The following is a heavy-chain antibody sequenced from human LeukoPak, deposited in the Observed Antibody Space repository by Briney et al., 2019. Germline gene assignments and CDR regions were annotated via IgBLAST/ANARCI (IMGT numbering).Heavy chain of an antibody. CDR3: ARIRSGYSQFNFDY. V-gene: IGHV4-61*08. CDR2: IYYSGST. Sequence: SQTLSLTCAVSGGSISSGGYYWSWIRQPPGKGLEWIGYIYYSGSTNYNPSLKSRVTISVDTSKNQFSLKLSSVTAADTAVYYCARIRSGYSQFNFDYWGQGTLVTVSS. CDR1: GGSISSGGYY. D-gene: IGHD3-22*01. J-gene: IGHJ4*02.